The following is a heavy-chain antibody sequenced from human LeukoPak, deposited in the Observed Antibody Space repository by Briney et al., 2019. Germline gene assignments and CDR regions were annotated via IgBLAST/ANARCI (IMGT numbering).Heavy chain of an antibody. CDR2: INPSGGST. CDR1: GYTFTSYY. CDR3: ARAWRYCSGGSCYTFDY. D-gene: IGHD2-15*01. V-gene: IGHV1-46*01. Sequence: ASVKVSCKASGYTFTSYYMHWVRQAPGQGLEWMGIINPSGGSTSYAQKFQGRVTITRDTSTSTVYMELSSLRSEDTAVYYCARAWRYCSGGSCYTFDYWGQGTLVTVSS. J-gene: IGHJ4*02.